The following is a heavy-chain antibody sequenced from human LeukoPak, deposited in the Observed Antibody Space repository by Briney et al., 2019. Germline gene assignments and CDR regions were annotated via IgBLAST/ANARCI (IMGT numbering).Heavy chain of an antibody. V-gene: IGHV1-69*05. CDR3: ARGALRGIAAAGTGGAYY. J-gene: IGHJ4*02. CDR2: IIPIFGTA. Sequence: GASVKVSCKXSGGTFSSYAISWVRQAPGQGLEWMGGIIPIFGTANYSQKFQGRVTITTAESTRTAYMELSRLRSEDTAVYYCARGALRGIAAAGTGGAYYWGQGTLVTVSS. D-gene: IGHD6-13*01. CDR1: GGTFSSYA.